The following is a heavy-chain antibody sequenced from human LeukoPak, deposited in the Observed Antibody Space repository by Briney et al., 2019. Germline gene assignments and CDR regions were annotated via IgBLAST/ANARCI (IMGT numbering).Heavy chain of an antibody. D-gene: IGHD3-3*01. CDR3: AKVYDFWSGYYLDY. CDR1: GFTISSYG. V-gene: IGHV3-30*02. Sequence: PGGSLRLSCAASGFTISSYGMHWVRQAPGKGLEWVAFIRYDGSNKYYADSVKGRFTISRDNSKNTLYLQMNSLRAEDTAVYYCAKVYDFWSGYYLDYWGQGTLVTVSS. CDR2: IRYDGSNK. J-gene: IGHJ4*02.